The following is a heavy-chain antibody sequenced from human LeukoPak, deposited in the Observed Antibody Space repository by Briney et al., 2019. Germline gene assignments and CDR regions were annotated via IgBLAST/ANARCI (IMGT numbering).Heavy chain of an antibody. J-gene: IGHJ4*02. Sequence: GGSLRLSCAASGFTFSSYAMSWVRQAPGKGLEWVSAISGSGGSTYYADSVKGRFTISRDNSKNTLYLQMNSLRAEDTAVYYCAKDRLVLIVVAYFDYWGQGTLVTVSS. D-gene: IGHD3-22*01. CDR2: ISGSGGST. CDR1: GFTFSSYA. V-gene: IGHV3-23*01. CDR3: AKDRLVLIVVAYFDY.